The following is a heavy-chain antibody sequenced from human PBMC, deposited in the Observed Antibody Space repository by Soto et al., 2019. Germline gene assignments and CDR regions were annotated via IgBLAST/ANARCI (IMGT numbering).Heavy chain of an antibody. J-gene: IGHJ3*02. Sequence: SETLSLTCAVYGGSFSGYYWSWIRQPPGKGLEWIGEINHSGSTNYNPSLKSRVTISVDTSKSQFSLKLSSVTAADTAVYYCARGWDRITIFGVVIIPALCAFDIWGQGTMVTVSS. CDR1: GGSFSGYY. CDR3: ARGWDRITIFGVVIIPALCAFDI. V-gene: IGHV4-34*01. CDR2: INHSGST. D-gene: IGHD3-3*01.